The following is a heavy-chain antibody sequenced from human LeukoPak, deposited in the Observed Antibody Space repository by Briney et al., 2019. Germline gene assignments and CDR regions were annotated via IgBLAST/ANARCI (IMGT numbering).Heavy chain of an antibody. V-gene: IGHV4-39*01. Sequence: SQTLSLTCTVSGGSLSSGSYYWGWIRQPAGKGLEWIGSIYYSGSTYYNPSLKSRLTISVDMSNNQFSPRLSSVTAADTAVYYCERQPGGSTNYIDVWGKGTTVTISS. CDR1: GGSLSSGSYY. CDR3: ERQPGGSTNYIDV. D-gene: IGHD2-2*01. CDR2: IYYSGST. J-gene: IGHJ6*03.